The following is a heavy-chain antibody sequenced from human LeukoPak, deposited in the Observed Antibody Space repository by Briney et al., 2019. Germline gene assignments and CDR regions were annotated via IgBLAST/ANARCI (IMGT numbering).Heavy chain of an antibody. Sequence: GGSLRLSCAASGFTFSSYEMNWVRQAPGKGLEWVSYISSSGSTIYYADSVKGRFTISRDNAKNSLYLQMNSLRAEDTAVYYCARHNLYDSSGGGQYYFDYWGQGTLVTVSS. D-gene: IGHD3-22*01. V-gene: IGHV3-48*03. J-gene: IGHJ4*02. CDR1: GFTFSSYE. CDR3: ARHNLYDSSGGGQYYFDY. CDR2: ISSSGSTI.